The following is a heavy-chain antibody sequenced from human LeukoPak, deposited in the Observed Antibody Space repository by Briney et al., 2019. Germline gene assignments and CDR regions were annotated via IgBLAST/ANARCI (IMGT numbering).Heavy chain of an antibody. V-gene: IGHV4-39*01. CDR1: VGSVSTSLHY. CDR2: TYFTGNT. CDR3: ASHLGRDVFDY. Sequence: PSETLSLTCTASVGSVSTSLHYWGWIRQSPGQGLEWIGTTYFTGNTYYNPSLQRRVNISIDTSKNQFFLRLGSVTAADTAVYYCASHLGRDVFDYWGQGVLVAVSS. D-gene: IGHD3-16*01. J-gene: IGHJ4*02.